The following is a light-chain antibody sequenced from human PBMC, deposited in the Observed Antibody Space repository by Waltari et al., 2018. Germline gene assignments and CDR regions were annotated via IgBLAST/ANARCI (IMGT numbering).Light chain of an antibody. CDR2: WAS. CDR1: PSVLYSSNNKNY. V-gene: IGKV4-1*01. J-gene: IGKJ1*01. CDR3: QQYYSTPPRT. Sequence: DIVMTQSPDSLAVSLGERATINCKSSPSVLYSSNNKNYLAWYQQKEGQPPKLLIYWASTRASGVPDRFSGSGSGTDFTLTISSLQAEDVAVYYCQQYYSTPPRTFGQGTKVEIK.